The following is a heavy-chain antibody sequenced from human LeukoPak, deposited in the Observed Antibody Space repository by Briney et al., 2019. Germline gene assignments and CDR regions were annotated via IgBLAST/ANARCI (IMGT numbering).Heavy chain of an antibody. CDR2: FDPEDGET. V-gene: IGHV1-24*01. D-gene: IGHD3-22*01. CDR1: GYTLTELS. Sequence: ASVKVSCKVSGYTLTELSMHWVRQAPGKGLEWMGGFDPEDGETIYAQKFQGRVTMTEDTSTDTAYMELSSLRSEDTAVYYCATGGGNDSSGCYYSSDYWGQGTLVTVSS. J-gene: IGHJ4*02. CDR3: ATGGGNDSSGCYYSSDY.